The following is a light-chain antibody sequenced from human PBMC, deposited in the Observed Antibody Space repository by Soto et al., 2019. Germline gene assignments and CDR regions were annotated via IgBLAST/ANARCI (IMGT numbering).Light chain of an antibody. CDR2: DVT. CDR1: SSDAGGYNY. J-gene: IGLJ1*01. Sequence: QSVLTQPRSVSGSPGQSVTISCSGTSSDAGGYNYVSWYQQYPGAAPKLMIYDVTMRPSGVPYRFSGSKSGNTASLTISGLQAEDEADYYCCSYAGSYTFYVFGGGTKVTVL. CDR3: CSYAGSYTFYV. V-gene: IGLV2-11*01.